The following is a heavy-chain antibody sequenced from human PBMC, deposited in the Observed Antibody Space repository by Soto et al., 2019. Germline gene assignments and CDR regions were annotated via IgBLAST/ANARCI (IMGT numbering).Heavy chain of an antibody. CDR3: ARIVYYYDSSESAFDI. CDR2: IDWDDDK. Sequence: ESGPTLVNPTQTLTLTCTFSGFSLSTSGMCVSWIRQPPGKALEWLALIDWDDDKYYSTSLKTRLTISKDTSKNQVVLTMTNMDPVDTATYYCARIVYYYDSSESAFDIWGQGTMVTVSS. V-gene: IGHV2-70*01. J-gene: IGHJ3*02. D-gene: IGHD3-22*01. CDR1: GFSLSTSGMC.